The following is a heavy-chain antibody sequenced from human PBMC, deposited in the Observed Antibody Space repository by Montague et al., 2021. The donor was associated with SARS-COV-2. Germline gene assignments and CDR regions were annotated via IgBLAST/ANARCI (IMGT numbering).Heavy chain of an antibody. CDR2: INHSGST. J-gene: IGHJ4*02. Sequence: SETLSLTCAVYGGSFIGYYWSWIRQSPGKGLEWIGDINHSGSTNYNPSLKSRVSISVDTSKNQFSLKLRSVTVADTAVYYCARAIVDVTMIIVVMTGVEHYFDFWGQGTLVTVSS. V-gene: IGHV4-34*01. CDR1: GGSFIGYY. CDR3: ARAIVDVTMIIVVMTGVEHYFDF. D-gene: IGHD3-22*01.